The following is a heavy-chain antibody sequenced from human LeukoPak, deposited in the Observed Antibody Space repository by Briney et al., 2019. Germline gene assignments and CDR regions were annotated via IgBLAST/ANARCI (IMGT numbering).Heavy chain of an antibody. V-gene: IGHV1-2*02. CDR2: INPNSGGT. Sequence: ASVKVSCKASGYTFTGYYMHWVRQAPGQGLEWMGWINPNSGGTNYAQKFQGRVTMTRDTSISTAYMELRRLRSDATAVYYCARGQFGVVIDNYFDYWGQGTLVTVSS. CDR3: ARGQFGVVIDNYFDY. D-gene: IGHD3-3*01. CDR1: GYTFTGYY. J-gene: IGHJ4*02.